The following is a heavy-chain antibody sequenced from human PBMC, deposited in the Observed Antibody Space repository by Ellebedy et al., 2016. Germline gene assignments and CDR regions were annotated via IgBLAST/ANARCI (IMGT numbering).Heavy chain of an antibody. V-gene: IGHV4-59*02. CDR3: AKWNGGWYAFEV. D-gene: IGHD6-19*01. J-gene: IGHJ3*01. CDR1: GGSVSSDY. CDR2: VFHTGTT. Sequence: SETLSLTCNVSGGSVSSDYWNWIRRPPGKGLEWIGYVFHTGTTNYNPSLKSRDTMSVDTSKSQFSLRLTSVTAADTAVYYCAKWNGGWYAFEVWGQGTMVTVSS.